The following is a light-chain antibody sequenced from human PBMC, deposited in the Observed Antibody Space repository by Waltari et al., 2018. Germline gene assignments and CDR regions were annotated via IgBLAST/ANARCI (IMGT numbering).Light chain of an antibody. CDR2: DAS. V-gene: IGKV3-11*01. CDR3: QQRSNWPLT. J-gene: IGKJ4*01. Sequence: EIVLTQSPATLSFSPGQRATLPCRASQSVSSYLSWYQQKPGQAPRLLIYDASNRATGIPDRFSGSGSGTDFTLTISSLEPEDFAVYYCQQRSNWPLTFGGGTKVEIK. CDR1: QSVSSY.